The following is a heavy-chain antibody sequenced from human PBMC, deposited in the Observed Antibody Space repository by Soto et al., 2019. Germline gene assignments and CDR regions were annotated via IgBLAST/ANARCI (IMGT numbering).Heavy chain of an antibody. CDR2: INHSGST. Sequence: PSETLSLTCAVYGGSFSGYYWSWIRQPPGKGLEWIGEINHSGSTNYNPSLKSRVTISVDTSKNQFSLKLTSVTAADTAVYYCATSGDRYYYYGMDVWGQGTTVTVSS. D-gene: IGHD3-10*01. CDR1: GGSFSGYY. J-gene: IGHJ6*02. CDR3: ATSGDRYYYYGMDV. V-gene: IGHV4-34*01.